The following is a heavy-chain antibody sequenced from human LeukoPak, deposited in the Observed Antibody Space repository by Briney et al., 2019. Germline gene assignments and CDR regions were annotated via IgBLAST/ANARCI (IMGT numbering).Heavy chain of an antibody. J-gene: IGHJ3*02. D-gene: IGHD4-23*01. CDR1: GGSISSYY. Sequence: PSETLSLTCTVSGGSISSYYWSWIRQPPGKGLEWIGYIYYSGSTNYNPSLKSRVTISVDTSKNQFSLKLSSVTAADTAVYYCARDDYGGNSDDAFDIWGQGTMVTVSS. CDR2: IYYSGST. CDR3: ARDDYGGNSDDAFDI. V-gene: IGHV4-59*08.